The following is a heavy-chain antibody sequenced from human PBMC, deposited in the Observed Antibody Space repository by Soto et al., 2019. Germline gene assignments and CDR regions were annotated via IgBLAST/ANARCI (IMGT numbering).Heavy chain of an antibody. CDR1: GFTFSSYA. J-gene: IGHJ6*02. D-gene: IGHD3-10*01. CDR2: ISGSGAGT. Sequence: EVQLSESGGGLVQPGGSLRLSCAGSGFTFSSYAMTWVRQAPGKGLEWVSGISGSGAGTYYADSVKGRFTISRDNSKNTVFLQMNSLRAEDTAVYYCASWMVRGASRMDVWGQGTTVTVSS. CDR3: ASWMVRGASRMDV. V-gene: IGHV3-23*01.